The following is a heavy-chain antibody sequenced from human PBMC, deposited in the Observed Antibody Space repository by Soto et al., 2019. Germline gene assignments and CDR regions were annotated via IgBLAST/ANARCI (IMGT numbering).Heavy chain of an antibody. D-gene: IGHD2-2*01. Sequence: EVQLLESGGGLVQPGVSLRLSCAASGFTFSSYAMTWVRQAPGKGLEWVSGISGSGGSTSYADSVKGRITISRDNSKNTLYRQMNSLRDEDTSVYHCAKDIVVVPAQGDAFDIWGQWTMVTVSS. CDR2: ISGSGGST. CDR1: GFTFSSYA. J-gene: IGHJ3*02. CDR3: AKDIVVVPAQGDAFDI. V-gene: IGHV3-23*01.